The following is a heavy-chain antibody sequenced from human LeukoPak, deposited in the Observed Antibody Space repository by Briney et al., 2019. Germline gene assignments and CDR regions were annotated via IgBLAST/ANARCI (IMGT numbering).Heavy chain of an antibody. CDR3: ATEAPRSYYFDY. Sequence: ASVKVSCKASEDTFTYYHIHWVRQAPGQGVEWMGAVYATGGTTINTQNFQGRVTMTRDTSTGTVYMELSSLKFEDTAMYYCATEAPRSYYFDYWGQGILVTVSS. CDR2: VYATGGTT. CDR1: EDTFTYYH. J-gene: IGHJ4*02. V-gene: IGHV1-46*01.